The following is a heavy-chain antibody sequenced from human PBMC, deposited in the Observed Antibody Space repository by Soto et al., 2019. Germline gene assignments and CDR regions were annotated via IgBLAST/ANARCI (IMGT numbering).Heavy chain of an antibody. Sequence: QVQLVESGGGVVQPGRSLRLSCAASGFTFSSYAMHWVRQAPGKGLEWVAVISYDGGNKYYADSVKGRFTISRDNSKNTLYLQIASRRAAHTAVYYWARPDYGSGSYPAYWGQGTLVTV. CDR1: GFTFSSYA. D-gene: IGHD3-10*01. CDR3: ARPDYGSGSYPAY. V-gene: IGHV3-30-3*01. J-gene: IGHJ4*02. CDR2: ISYDGGNK.